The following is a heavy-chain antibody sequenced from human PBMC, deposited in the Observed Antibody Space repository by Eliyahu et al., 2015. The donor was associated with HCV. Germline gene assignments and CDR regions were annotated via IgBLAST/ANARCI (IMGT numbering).Heavy chain of an antibody. CDR3: ATVAGRYDHIWGTYRPTHYYFGLDV. CDR1: XNXLXXLP. CDR2: FDPEDGKR. D-gene: IGHD3-16*02. V-gene: IGHV1-24*01. Sequence: QVQLVQSGAEVKRPGASVXVSCKVSXNXLXXLPXHWVRXPPGKGLEXIGSFDPEDGKRVYAQRFQGTVTMTEDRSSDTAYLALTTLRADDTAIYYCATVAGRYDHIWGTYRPTHYYFGLDVWGQGTTVIVSS. J-gene: IGHJ6*02.